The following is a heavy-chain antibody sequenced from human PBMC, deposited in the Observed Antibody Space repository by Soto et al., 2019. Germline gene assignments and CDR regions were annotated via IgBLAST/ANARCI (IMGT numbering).Heavy chain of an antibody. CDR3: ARDRGGGVGAADY. J-gene: IGHJ4*02. CDR1: GFTFSSYS. CDR2: ISSSSSYI. Sequence: EVQLVESGGGLVKPGGSLRLSCAASGFTFSSYSMNWVRQAPGKGLEWVSSISSSSSYIYYADSVKGRFTISRDNAKNSLYRQMNSLRAEETAVYYCARDRGGGVGAADYWGQGTLVTVSS. V-gene: IGHV3-21*01. D-gene: IGHD1-26*01.